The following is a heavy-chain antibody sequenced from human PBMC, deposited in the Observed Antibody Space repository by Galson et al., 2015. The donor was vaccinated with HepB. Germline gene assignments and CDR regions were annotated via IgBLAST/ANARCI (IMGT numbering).Heavy chain of an antibody. J-gene: IGHJ3*02. Sequence: SLRLSCAASGFTFSSYGMHWVRQAPGKGLEWVAVIWYDGSNKYYADSVKGRFTISRDNSKNTLYLQMNSLRAEDTAVYYCATWFGDDAFDIWGQGTMVTVSS. CDR2: IWYDGSNK. V-gene: IGHV3-33*01. CDR1: GFTFSSYG. CDR3: ATWFGDDAFDI. D-gene: IGHD3-10*01.